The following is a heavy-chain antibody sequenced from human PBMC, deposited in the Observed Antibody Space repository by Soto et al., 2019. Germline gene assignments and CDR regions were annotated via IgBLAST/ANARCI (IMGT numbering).Heavy chain of an antibody. J-gene: IGHJ4*02. Sequence: GSLRLSCAASGFTFSNAWMSWVRQAPGKGLEWVGCIKSKTDGGATDYAAPVKGRFTISRDDSKNTLYLQMSSLKTEDTAVYYCTTDVVVVAGPFDYWGQGTLVTVS. CDR1: GFTFSNAW. CDR2: IKSKTDGGAT. V-gene: IGHV3-15*01. CDR3: TTDVVVVAGPFDY. D-gene: IGHD2-15*01.